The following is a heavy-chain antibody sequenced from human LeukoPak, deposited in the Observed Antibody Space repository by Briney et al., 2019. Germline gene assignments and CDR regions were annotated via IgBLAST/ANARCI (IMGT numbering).Heavy chain of an antibody. J-gene: IGHJ3*02. CDR3: ARIGYAAFDI. Sequence: SETLSLTCTVSGGSISSSSYYWGWIRQPPGKGLEWIGSIYYSGSTYCNPSLKSRVTISVDTSKNKFSLKLSSVTAADTAVYYCARIGYAAFDIWGQGTMVTVSS. V-gene: IGHV4-39*01. D-gene: IGHD5-12*01. CDR1: GGSISSSSYY. CDR2: IYYSGST.